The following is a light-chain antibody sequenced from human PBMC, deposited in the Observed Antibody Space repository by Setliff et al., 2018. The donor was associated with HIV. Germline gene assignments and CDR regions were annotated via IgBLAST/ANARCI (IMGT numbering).Light chain of an antibody. J-gene: IGLJ3*02. CDR3: TSYTSYNTLV. Sequence: QSALAQPASVSGSPGQSITVSCTGTTNDVGNYNYVSWYQQHPGKAPKLIIYDVNNRPSGVSNRFSGSKSGNTASLTISGLQAEDEAVFYCTSYTSYNTLVFGGGTKVTVL. V-gene: IGLV2-14*03. CDR1: TNDVGNYNY. CDR2: DVN.